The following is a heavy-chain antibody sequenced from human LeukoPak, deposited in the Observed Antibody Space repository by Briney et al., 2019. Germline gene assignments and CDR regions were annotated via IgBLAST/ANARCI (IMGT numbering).Heavy chain of an antibody. D-gene: IGHD3-22*01. CDR2: ISGSGGST. Sequence: QPGGSLRLSCAASGFTFSTYNMNWVRQAPGKGLGWVSAISGSGGSTYYADSVKGRFTISRDNSKNTLYLQMNSLRAEDTAVYYCAKDQVYYDSSGYWGQGTLVTVSS. J-gene: IGHJ4*02. CDR1: GFTFSTYN. CDR3: AKDQVYYDSSGY. V-gene: IGHV3-23*01.